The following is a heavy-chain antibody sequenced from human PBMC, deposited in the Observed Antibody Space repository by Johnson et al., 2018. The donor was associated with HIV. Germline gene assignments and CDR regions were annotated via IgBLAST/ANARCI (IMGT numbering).Heavy chain of an antibody. CDR3: AKYSGFALDI. Sequence: QVQLVESGGGVVQPGRSLRLSCAASGFTFSNFGMHWVRQAPGKGLEWVAVIWYDGSNKYYADSVKGRFTISRDNSKNSVYLQMNSLRVEDTAVYKCAKYSGFALDIWGQGTEVIVSS. V-gene: IGHV3-33*06. D-gene: IGHD2-15*01. CDR2: IWYDGSNK. CDR1: GFTFSNFG. J-gene: IGHJ3*02.